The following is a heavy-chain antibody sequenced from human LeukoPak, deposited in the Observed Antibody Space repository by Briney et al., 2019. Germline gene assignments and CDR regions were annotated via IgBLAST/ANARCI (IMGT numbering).Heavy chain of an antibody. D-gene: IGHD2-15*01. J-gene: IGHJ4*02. CDR2: MNPNRGNT. CDR3: AAVYCSGGSCYFGD. V-gene: IGHV1-8*01. Sequence: MNPNRGNTGYAQKFQGRVTMTRNTSTITAYMELSSLRSEDTAVYYCAAVYCSGGSCYFGDWGQGTLVTVSS.